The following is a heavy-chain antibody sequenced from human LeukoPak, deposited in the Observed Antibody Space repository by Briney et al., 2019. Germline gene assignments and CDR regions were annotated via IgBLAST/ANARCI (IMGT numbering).Heavy chain of an antibody. V-gene: IGHV4-39*07. J-gene: IGHJ4*02. CDR1: GGSISSSNYY. CDR2: ISYSGSA. D-gene: IGHD1-26*01. CDR3: AREPLIVGATYFDN. Sequence: SETLSLTCTVSGGSISSSNYYWGWIRQPPGKGLEWIGSISYSGSAFYNPSLMTRVTISVDTSKNQFSLKLSSVTAADTAVYYCAREPLIVGATYFDNWGQGTLVTVSS.